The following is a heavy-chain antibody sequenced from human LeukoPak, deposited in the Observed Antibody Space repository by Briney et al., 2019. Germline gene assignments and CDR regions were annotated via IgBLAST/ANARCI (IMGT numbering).Heavy chain of an antibody. V-gene: IGHV4-59*01. Sequence: SETLSLTCTVSGGSISSYYWSWIRRPPGKGLEWIGYIYYSGSTNYNPSLKSRVTISVDTSKNQFSLKLSSVTAADTAVYYCARGSGSYVHYFDYWGQGTLVTVSS. D-gene: IGHD1-26*01. CDR2: IYYSGST. J-gene: IGHJ4*02. CDR1: GGSISSYY. CDR3: ARGSGSYVHYFDY.